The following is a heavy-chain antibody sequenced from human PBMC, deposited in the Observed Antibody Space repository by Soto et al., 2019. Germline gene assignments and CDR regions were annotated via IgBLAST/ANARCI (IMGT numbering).Heavy chain of an antibody. Sequence: EVQLVESGGDLVQPGGSLRLSCSGFGFTFSSYWMGWVRQFPGKGLEWVANIKGDGSQTSYVDSVKGRFTISRDNARNSLYLQMNSLRVEDTAVYYCAAWPLSSWFDYWGHGTLVTVS. CDR3: AAWPLSSWFDY. J-gene: IGHJ4*01. V-gene: IGHV3-7*05. CDR1: GFTFSSYW. D-gene: IGHD6-13*01. CDR2: IKGDGSQT.